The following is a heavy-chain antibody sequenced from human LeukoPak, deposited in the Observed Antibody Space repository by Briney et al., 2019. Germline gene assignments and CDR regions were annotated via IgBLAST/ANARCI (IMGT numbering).Heavy chain of an antibody. D-gene: IGHD6-19*01. CDR1: GFTFSSYW. V-gene: IGHV3-74*01. CDR2: INNDGSST. CDR3: ARELAVGGTWFDP. Sequence: PGGSLRLSCAASGFTFSSYWMHWVRQVPWKGLVWVSHINNDGSSTSYADSVKGRFTISRDNAKNTLYLQMNSLRAEDTAVYYCARELAVGGTWFDPWGQGTLVTVSS. J-gene: IGHJ5*02.